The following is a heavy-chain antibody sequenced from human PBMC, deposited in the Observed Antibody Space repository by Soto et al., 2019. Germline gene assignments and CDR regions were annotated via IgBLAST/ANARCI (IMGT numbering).Heavy chain of an antibody. CDR1: GFTFSTFS. J-gene: IGHJ4*02. CDR3: ARGPERGDL. CDR2: ISYDGSEK. Sequence: QVQLVESGGGVVQPGRSLRLSCATSGFTFSTFSMHWVRQAPGKGMEWVAHISYDGSEKDYADSVKGRFTISRDNSDNTLCLQMNSLTSEDKGVYYCARGPERGDLWGQGTLVTVPS. V-gene: IGHV3-30*04.